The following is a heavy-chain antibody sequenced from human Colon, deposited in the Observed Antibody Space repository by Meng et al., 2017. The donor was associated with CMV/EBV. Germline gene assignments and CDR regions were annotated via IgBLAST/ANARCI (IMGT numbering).Heavy chain of an antibody. CDR2: LHHSGSA. Sequence: ELGPGRLCPSQTRSVTFTVSGGSIGRGNHYWSWIRQPPGKGLEWIGYLHHSGSAYYNPSLKSRVSISVDTSKNQFSLNLNSMTAADTAVYYCASFDHIPRRNYFDYWGQGTLVTVSS. CDR3: ASFDHIPRRNYFDY. CDR1: GGSIGRGNHY. D-gene: IGHD2-21*01. J-gene: IGHJ4*02. V-gene: IGHV4-30-4*01.